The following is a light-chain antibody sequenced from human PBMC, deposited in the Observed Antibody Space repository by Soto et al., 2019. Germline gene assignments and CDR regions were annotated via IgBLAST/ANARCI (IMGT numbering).Light chain of an antibody. V-gene: IGLV2-14*03. J-gene: IGLJ1*01. CDR2: AVS. CDR1: SSDIGSYDH. Sequence: QSVLTQPASVSGSPGQSITISCSGTSSDIGSYDHVAWYQQFPGKSPKLIIYAVSDRPSGVSDRFSGSKSGISASLTTSGLQTEDEADYYCISYTDRQSDLFGTGTKVTVL. CDR3: ISYTDRQSDL.